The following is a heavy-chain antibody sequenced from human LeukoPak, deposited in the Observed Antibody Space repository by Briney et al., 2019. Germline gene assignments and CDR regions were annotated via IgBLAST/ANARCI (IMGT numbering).Heavy chain of an antibody. CDR3: AKEDTRSISWASYMDV. CDR2: ISSSSSYI. J-gene: IGHJ6*03. CDR1: GFTFSSYS. V-gene: IGHV3-21*04. D-gene: IGHD2-21*01. Sequence: GGSLRLSCAAPGFTFSSYSMNWVRQAPGKGLEWVSSISSSSSYIYYADSVKGRFTISRDNSKNTLYLQMNSLRAEDTAVYYCAKEDTRSISWASYMDVWGKGTTVTVSS.